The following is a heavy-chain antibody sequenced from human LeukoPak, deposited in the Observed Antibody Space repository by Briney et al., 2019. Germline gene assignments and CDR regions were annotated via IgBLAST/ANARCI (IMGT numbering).Heavy chain of an antibody. CDR2: ISAYNGNT. Sequence: ASVKVSYKASGYTFTSYGIRWVRQAPGQGLEWMEWISAYNGNTNYAQKLQGRVTMTTDTSTSTAYMELRSLRSDDTAVYYCARDWSSRLRDYYYYGMDVWGQGTTVTVSS. D-gene: IGHD2-2*01. CDR1: GYTFTSYG. V-gene: IGHV1-18*01. CDR3: ARDWSSRLRDYYYYGMDV. J-gene: IGHJ6*02.